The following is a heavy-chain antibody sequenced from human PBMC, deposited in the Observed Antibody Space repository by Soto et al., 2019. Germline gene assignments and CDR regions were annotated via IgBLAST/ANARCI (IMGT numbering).Heavy chain of an antibody. CDR3: ARRWGRSFDY. V-gene: IGHV4-59*08. D-gene: IGHD2-15*01. CDR1: GGSISSYY. J-gene: IGHJ4*02. Sequence: PSETLSLTCTVSGGSISSYYWSWIRQPPGKGQKWIGYIYYSGSTNYNPSLKSRVTISVDTSKNQFSLKLSSVTAPDTAVYYCARRWGRSFDYWGQGTLVTVSS. CDR2: IYYSGST.